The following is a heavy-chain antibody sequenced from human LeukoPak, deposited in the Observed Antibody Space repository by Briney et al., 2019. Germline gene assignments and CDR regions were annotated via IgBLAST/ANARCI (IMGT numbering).Heavy chain of an antibody. CDR1: GFTFSSSA. CDR3: ASRTYYYDSSGYTHDY. Sequence: PVGSLRLSCAPSGFTFSSSAMHSVPQAPGKGLERVALISYDGSDKYYADSVKGRFNISRDNSKKTMYLQMNSLRAEDTAVYYCASRTYYYDSSGYTHDYWGQGTLVTVSS. D-gene: IGHD3-22*01. V-gene: IGHV3-30-3*01. J-gene: IGHJ4*02. CDR2: ISYDGSDK.